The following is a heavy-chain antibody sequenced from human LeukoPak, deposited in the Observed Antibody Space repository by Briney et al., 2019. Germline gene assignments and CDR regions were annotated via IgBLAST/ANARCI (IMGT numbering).Heavy chain of an antibody. V-gene: IGHV4-59*01. D-gene: IGHD3-3*01. Sequence: PSETLSLTCTVSGGSISSYYWSWIRQPPGKGLEWIGYIYYSGSTNYNPSLKSRVTISVDTSKNQFSLKLSSVTAADTAAYYCARDRADSWSGYYAFDIWGQGTMVTVSS. CDR2: IYYSGST. J-gene: IGHJ3*02. CDR1: GGSISSYY. CDR3: ARDRADSWSGYYAFDI.